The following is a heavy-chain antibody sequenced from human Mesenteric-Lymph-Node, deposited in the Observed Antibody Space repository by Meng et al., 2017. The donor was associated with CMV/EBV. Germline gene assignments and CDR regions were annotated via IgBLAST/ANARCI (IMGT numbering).Heavy chain of an antibody. CDR3: VGELSPYYFDY. D-gene: IGHD3-16*02. J-gene: IGHJ4*02. CDR2: IHSGLTT. V-gene: IGHV3-69-1*01. CDR1: GFSVSDNS. Sequence: GESLKISCAASGFSVSDNSVNWVRQAPGKGLEWVSVIHSGLTTYYADSVKGRFTISRDNAKNSLYLQMNSLRAEDTAVYYCVGELSPYYFDYWGQGTLVTVSS.